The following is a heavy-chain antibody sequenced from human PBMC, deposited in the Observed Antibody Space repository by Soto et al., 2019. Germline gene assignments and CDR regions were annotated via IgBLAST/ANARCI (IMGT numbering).Heavy chain of an antibody. V-gene: IGHV4-34*09. D-gene: IGHD6-19*01. Sequence: PSETLSLTCAVYGGSFSGYYWSWIRQPPGKGLEWIGEINHSGSTYYNPSLKSRVTVSVDTSKNQFSLKLTSVTAADTAVYYCARAHSSGRIIDYWGQGTLVTVSS. CDR2: INHSGST. CDR3: ARAHSSGRIIDY. CDR1: GGSFSGYY. J-gene: IGHJ4*02.